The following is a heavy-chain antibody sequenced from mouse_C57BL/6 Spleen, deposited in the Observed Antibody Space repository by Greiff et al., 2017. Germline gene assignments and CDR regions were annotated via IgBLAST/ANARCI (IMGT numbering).Heavy chain of an antibody. CDR2: INYDGSST. Sequence: EVQLVESEGGLVQPGSSMKLSCTASGFTFSDYYMAWVRQVPEKGLEWIANINYDGSSTYYLASLKSRFIISRDTAKNNLYLQMSSLKSEDTATYYCARDRDYSGSSYEPVWGTGTTVTVSS. D-gene: IGHD1-1*01. CDR3: ARDRDYSGSSYEPV. V-gene: IGHV5-16*01. J-gene: IGHJ1*03. CDR1: GFTFSDYY.